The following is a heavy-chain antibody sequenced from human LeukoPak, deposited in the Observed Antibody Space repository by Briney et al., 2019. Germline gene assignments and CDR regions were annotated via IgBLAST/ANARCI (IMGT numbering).Heavy chain of an antibody. CDR1: GYTFTNYA. CDR3: ARDPTNYDILTGVTDY. CDR2: INSANGNT. Sequence: ASVKVSCKASGYTFTNYAIHWVRQAPGQRLEWMGWINSANGNTKYSQDFQGRVTITRDTSASTAYMELSSLRSEDMAMYYCARDPTNYDILTGVTDYWGQGTLVTVSS. J-gene: IGHJ4*02. D-gene: IGHD3-9*01. V-gene: IGHV1-3*03.